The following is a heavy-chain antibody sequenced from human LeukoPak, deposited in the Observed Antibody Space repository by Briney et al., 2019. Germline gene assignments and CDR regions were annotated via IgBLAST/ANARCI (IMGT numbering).Heavy chain of an antibody. J-gene: IGHJ4*02. CDR1: GYTFIDYY. V-gene: IGHV1-2*02. Sequence: ASVKVSCKASGYTFIDYYMHWVRQAPGQGLEWMGWINPNSGATNYAQKFQGAVTMTRDTSVSTAYVELSSLRSDDTAVYYCARGLGYCNIPDCPARVHCFDHWGQGTLVTVSS. D-gene: IGHD2-15*01. CDR3: ARGLGYCNIPDCPARVHCFDH. CDR2: INPNSGAT.